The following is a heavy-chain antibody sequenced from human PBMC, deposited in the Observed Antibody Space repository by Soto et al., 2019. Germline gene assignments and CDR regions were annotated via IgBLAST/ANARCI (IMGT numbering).Heavy chain of an antibody. CDR2: IYPGESDA. J-gene: IGHJ4*02. CDR1: GYTFTNYW. CDR3: ARSVYHDTSGFYYGPSDY. D-gene: IGHD3-22*01. Sequence: GESLKISCKASGYTFTNYWIGWVRQMPGKGLEWMAIIYPGESDAEYRPSFQGQVTISADKSINTAYLQWSSLEASDTAMYYCARSVYHDTSGFYYGPSDYWGQGTLVTVSS. V-gene: IGHV5-51*01.